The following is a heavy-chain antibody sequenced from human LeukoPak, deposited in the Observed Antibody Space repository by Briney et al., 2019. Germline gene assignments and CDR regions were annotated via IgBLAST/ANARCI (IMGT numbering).Heavy chain of an antibody. D-gene: IGHD6-13*01. Sequence: PGGSLRLSCAASGFTFSSYDMTWVRQAPGKGLEWVSGISGSGASTYYADSVKGRFTISRDNAKNSLYLQMNSLRAEDTAVYYCARSRQQLVRGEFDYWGQGTLVTVSS. CDR1: GFTFSSYD. V-gene: IGHV3-21*01. J-gene: IGHJ4*02. CDR2: ISGSGAST. CDR3: ARSRQQLVRGEFDY.